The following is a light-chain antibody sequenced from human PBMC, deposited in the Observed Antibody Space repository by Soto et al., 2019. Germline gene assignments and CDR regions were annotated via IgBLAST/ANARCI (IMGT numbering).Light chain of an antibody. CDR1: QSLLRSHDENTY. V-gene: IGKV2-40*01. Sequence: DIVMNQTPLSLPVTPGEPASISCRSSQSLLRSHDENTYLDWYLQKPGQSPQLLIYTLAYRASGVPDRFSGSGSGTDFTLKSSSLEPEDFAVYYCHQFATTRSCGQGTKVDMK. J-gene: IGKJ1*01. CDR3: HQFATTRS. CDR2: TLA.